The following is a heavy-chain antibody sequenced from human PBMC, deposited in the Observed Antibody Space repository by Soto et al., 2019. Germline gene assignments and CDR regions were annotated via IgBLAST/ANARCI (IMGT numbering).Heavy chain of an antibody. J-gene: IGHJ6*02. CDR1: GGTFSSYA. Sequence: SVKVSFKASGGTFSSYAISWVRQAPGQGLEWMGGIIPIFGTANYAQKFQGRVTITADESTSTAYMELSSLRSEDTAVYYCARVGGVTGDYYGMDVWGQGTTVTVSS. CDR2: IIPIFGTA. CDR3: ARVGGVTGDYYGMDV. D-gene: IGHD2-21*02. V-gene: IGHV1-69*13.